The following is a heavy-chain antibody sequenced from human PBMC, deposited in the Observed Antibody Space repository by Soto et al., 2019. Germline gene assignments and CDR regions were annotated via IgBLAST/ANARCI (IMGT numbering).Heavy chain of an antibody. V-gene: IGHV4-4*02. D-gene: IGHD3-10*01. CDR3: ARGGLWFGETINWFDP. CDR1: GGSISSSNW. J-gene: IGHJ5*02. Sequence: PSETLSLTCAVSGGSISSSNWWSGVPQPPGKGLEWIGEIYHSGSTNYNPSLKSRVTISVDKSKNQFSLKLSSVTAADTAVYYCARGGLWFGETINWFDPWGQGTLVTVSS. CDR2: IYHSGST.